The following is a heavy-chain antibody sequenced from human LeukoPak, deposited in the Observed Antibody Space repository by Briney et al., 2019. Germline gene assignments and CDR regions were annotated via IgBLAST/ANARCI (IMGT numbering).Heavy chain of an antibody. CDR3: ARASSSSWYGYFDY. J-gene: IGHJ4*02. D-gene: IGHD6-13*01. CDR2: IYYSGST. Sequence: SETLSLTCTVSGGSISSGGYYWSWIRQHPGKGLEWIGYIYYSGSTYYNPSLKSRVTISVDTSKNQFSLKLSSVTAADTAVYYCARASSSSWYGYFDYWGQGTLVTVSS. CDR1: GGSISSGGYY. V-gene: IGHV4-31*03.